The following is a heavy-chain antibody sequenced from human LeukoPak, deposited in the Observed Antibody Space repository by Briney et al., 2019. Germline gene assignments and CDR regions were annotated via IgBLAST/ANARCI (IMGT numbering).Heavy chain of an antibody. CDR1: GLTFSDHY. CDR2: ISSSSSYT. V-gene: IGHV3-11*05. CDR3: ARASGIAAAGAPDY. Sequence: GGSLRLSCAASGLTFSDHYMSWIRQAPGKGLEWVSYISSSSSYTNYADSVKGRFTISRDNAKNSLFLQMNSLRAEDTAVYYCARASGIAAAGAPDYWGQGTLVTVSS. D-gene: IGHD6-13*01. J-gene: IGHJ4*02.